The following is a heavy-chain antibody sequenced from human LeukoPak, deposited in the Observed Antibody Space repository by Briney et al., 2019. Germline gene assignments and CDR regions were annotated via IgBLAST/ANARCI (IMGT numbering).Heavy chain of an antibody. J-gene: IGHJ6*03. D-gene: IGHD3-10*01. V-gene: IGHV4-39*07. CDR3: AREGSGIYYYYYMDV. CDR2: IYYTGNT. Sequence: PSETLSLTCSVSGDSITGYYWGWIRQPPGKGLEWIGNIYYTGNTYYNSSLKSRVTISLDTSKNQFSLKLSSVTAADTAVYYCAREGSGIYYYYYMDVWGKGTTVTISS. CDR1: GDSITGYY.